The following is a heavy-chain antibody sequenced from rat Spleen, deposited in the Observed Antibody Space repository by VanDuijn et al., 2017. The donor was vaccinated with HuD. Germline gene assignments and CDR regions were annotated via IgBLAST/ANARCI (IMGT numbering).Heavy chain of an antibody. V-gene: IGHV5S23*01. CDR3: VRQDTSGYSNWFAY. Sequence: EVQLVESGGGLVQPGRSLKLSCVASGFTFSSYDMAWVRQAPTKGLEWVASISPSGGITYYRDSVRGRFTISSDDAKTTLYLQMDSLRSEDTATYYCVRQDTSGYSNWFAYWGQGALVTVSS. CDR1: GFTFSSYD. J-gene: IGHJ3*01. D-gene: IGHD4-3*01. CDR2: ISPSGGIT.